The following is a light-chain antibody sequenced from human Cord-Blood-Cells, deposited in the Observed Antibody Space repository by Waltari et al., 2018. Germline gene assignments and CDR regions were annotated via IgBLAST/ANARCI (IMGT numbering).Light chain of an antibody. CDR3: QQSYSTPLT. J-gene: IGKJ4*01. V-gene: IGKV1-39*01. CDR2: AAS. Sequence: DIQMTQSTSSLSASVGDRVTITCLASQSISSYLNWYQHKPGKAPKLLIYAASSLQSGVPSRFSGSGSGTDFTLTISSLQPEDFATYYCQQSYSTPLTFGGGTKVEIK. CDR1: QSISSY.